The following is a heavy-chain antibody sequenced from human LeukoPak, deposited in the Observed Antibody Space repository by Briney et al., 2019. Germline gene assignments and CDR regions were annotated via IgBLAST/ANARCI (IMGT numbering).Heavy chain of an antibody. CDR1: GFTFSSSA. V-gene: IGHV3-23*01. CDR2: ISGNGDVT. D-gene: IGHD5/OR15-5a*01. Sequence: GGSLTLSCTVSGFTFSSSAISWARHAPGEGLEWGSAISGNGDVTYYADSVKGRFTISRVNSKNTLYLQMNSPRGEYTAVYYCATAVCEGFWGQGTLVTVSS. J-gene: IGHJ4*02. CDR3: ATAVCEGF.